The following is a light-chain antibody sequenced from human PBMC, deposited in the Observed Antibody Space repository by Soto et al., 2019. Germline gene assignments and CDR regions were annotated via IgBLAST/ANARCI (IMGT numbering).Light chain of an antibody. V-gene: IGKV3-11*01. CDR1: QSLSSY. CDR3: QQRRNWPIT. Sequence: VLTQSLATVSLCPGERASLYCRASQSLSSYLARHHQRPDHAPRLAIYQASNRATGIPSTFSGSGSGTDFTLAISSLEPEDFAAYYCQQRRNWPITFCQGTRLEIK. J-gene: IGKJ5*01. CDR2: QAS.